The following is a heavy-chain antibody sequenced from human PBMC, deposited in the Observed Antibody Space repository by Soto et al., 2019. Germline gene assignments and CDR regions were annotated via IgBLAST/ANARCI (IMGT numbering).Heavy chain of an antibody. V-gene: IGHV6-1*01. J-gene: IGHJ6*02. CDR1: GYSVSSNNAA. CDR2: TYYRSTWYT. CDR3: TTWGMDV. Sequence: SQTLSLTCAMSGYSVSSNNAAWSWIMQSPSRGLEWLGRTYYRSTWYTDYAVSVKSRLNINPDTSRNQLSLQLSSVTPADTATYYCTTWGMDVWGQATTVTVSS.